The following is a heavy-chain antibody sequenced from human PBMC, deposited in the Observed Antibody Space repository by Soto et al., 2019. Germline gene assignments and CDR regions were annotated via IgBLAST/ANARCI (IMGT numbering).Heavy chain of an antibody. Sequence: QLQLQESGSGLVKPSQTLSLSCAVSGGSISSGGYSWSWIRLPPGKGLEWIGYIYHSETTNYNPSLKSRVTISVDRSKNHLSLKLKSVTPAGTAVYYCARDSRSTTTYGLDVWGQGTTVTVSS. D-gene: IGHD4-4*01. V-gene: IGHV4-30-2*01. CDR2: IYHSETT. CDR1: GGSISSGGYS. J-gene: IGHJ6*02. CDR3: ARDSRSTTTYGLDV.